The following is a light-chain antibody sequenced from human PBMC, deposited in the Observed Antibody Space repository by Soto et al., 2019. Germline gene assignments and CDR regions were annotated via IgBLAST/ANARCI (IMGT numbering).Light chain of an antibody. J-gene: IGKJ4*01. V-gene: IGKV3-11*01. Sequence: EIVLTQSPATLSLSPGERATLSCRASQSVSSYLGWYQQKPGQAPRLLIYDASHRATGIPARFSGSGSGTDFTLTISSLEPEDFAVYYCQQRSDWPFTIGGVTKVEI. CDR2: DAS. CDR1: QSVSSY. CDR3: QQRSDWPFT.